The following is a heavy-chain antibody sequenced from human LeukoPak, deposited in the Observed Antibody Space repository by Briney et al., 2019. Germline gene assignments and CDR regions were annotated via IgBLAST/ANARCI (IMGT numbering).Heavy chain of an antibody. V-gene: IGHV4-59*08. D-gene: IGHD6-6*01. CDR1: GGSISKYY. Sequence: PSETLSPTCTVSGGSISKYYWSWIRQPPGKGLEWIGYVYYTGSTSYNPSLKSRVTISGDTSKNQFSLKLSSVTAADTAVYYCTRRGGSSSSDWFDPWGQGTLVIVSS. J-gene: IGHJ5*02. CDR3: TRRGGSSSSDWFDP. CDR2: VYYTGST.